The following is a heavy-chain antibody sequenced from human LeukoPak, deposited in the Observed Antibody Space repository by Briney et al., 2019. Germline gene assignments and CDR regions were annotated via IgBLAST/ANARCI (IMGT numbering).Heavy chain of an antibody. CDR3: ARDLAVAGTGPSDY. D-gene: IGHD6-19*01. V-gene: IGHV1-69*06. J-gene: IGHJ4*02. CDR1: GGTFSSYA. Sequence: SVKVSCKASGGTFSSYAISWVRQAPGQGLEWMGRIIPIFGTANYAQKFQGRVTITADKSTSTAYMELSSLGSEDTAVYYCARDLAVAGTGPSDYWGQGTLVTVSS. CDR2: IIPIFGTA.